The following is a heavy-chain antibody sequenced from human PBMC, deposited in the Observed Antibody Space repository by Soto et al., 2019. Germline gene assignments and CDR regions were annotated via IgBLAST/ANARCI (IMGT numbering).Heavy chain of an antibody. CDR3: AKAGPFSGFCSGGICPLDS. CDR1: GFIFNDFG. D-gene: IGHD2-15*01. J-gene: IGHJ4*02. CDR2: VNWKGGSS. Sequence: EVQLVESGGGVARPGGSLRLSCTASGFIFNDFGMSWVRQVPGKGLEWVSGVNWKGGSSTYADSVMGRFTISRDNANNSLYLPMDSLKAEATAFYFCAKAGPFSGFCSGGICPLDSWGQGTLVTVSS. V-gene: IGHV3-20*04.